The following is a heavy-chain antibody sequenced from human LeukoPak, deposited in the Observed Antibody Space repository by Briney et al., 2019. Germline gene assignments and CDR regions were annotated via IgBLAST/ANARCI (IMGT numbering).Heavy chain of an antibody. CDR3: AGDVSVTFPNWLDP. J-gene: IGHJ5*02. Sequence: PSETLSLTCSVSGDSISSRTYYWTWIRQHPEKGLEWIGYIWNSGSTNYNPSLKSRVTISVDTSKNQFSLKLTSVTAADTALYYRAGDVSVTFPNWLDPRGQGILV. CDR2: IWNSGST. V-gene: IGHV4-31*03. CDR1: GDSISSRTYY. D-gene: IGHD2/OR15-2a*01.